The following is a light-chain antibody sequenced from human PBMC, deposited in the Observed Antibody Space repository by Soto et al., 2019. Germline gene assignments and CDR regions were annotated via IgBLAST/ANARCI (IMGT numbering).Light chain of an antibody. CDR3: HQYGSAPWT. Sequence: QITPSPSTLPASVGDHFTITCRASQSISTWLAWYQQKPGKAPKFLIFDGSSLQSGVPSRFSGSGSGTDFTLTITRLEPEDFAVYYCHQYGSAPWTFGQGTKVDI. V-gene: IGKV1-5*01. CDR2: DGS. CDR1: QSISTW. J-gene: IGKJ1*01.